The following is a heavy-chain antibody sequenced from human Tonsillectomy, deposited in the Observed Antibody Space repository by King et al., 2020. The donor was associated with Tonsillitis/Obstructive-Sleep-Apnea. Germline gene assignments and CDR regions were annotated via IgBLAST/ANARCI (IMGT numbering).Heavy chain of an antibody. CDR1: GFSVSNNY. J-gene: IGHJ4*02. CDR2: IYSVGNT. Sequence: VQLVESGGGLIQPGGSLRLSCAASGFSVSNNYMRWVRQAPGKGLEWASVIYSVGNTYYADSVKGRFTISRENSKNTLYHQINRLRAEDTDVYYCLREPGGIADYWGQGTLVTVSS. CDR3: LREPGGIADY. V-gene: IGHV3-53*01. D-gene: IGHD6-13*01.